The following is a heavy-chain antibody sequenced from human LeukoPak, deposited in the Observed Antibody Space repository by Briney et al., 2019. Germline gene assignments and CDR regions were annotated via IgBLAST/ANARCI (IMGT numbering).Heavy chain of an antibody. CDR1: GGSISSSSYY. J-gene: IGHJ4*02. CDR3: ATTSLGYSSGWYYFDY. CDR2: IYYSGST. Sequence: SETLSLTRTVSGGSISSSSYYWGWIRQPPGKGLEWIGSIYYSGSTYYNPSLKSRVTISVDTSKNQFSLKLSSVTAADTAVYYCATTSLGYSSGWYYFDYWGQGTLVTVSS. V-gene: IGHV4-39*01. D-gene: IGHD6-19*01.